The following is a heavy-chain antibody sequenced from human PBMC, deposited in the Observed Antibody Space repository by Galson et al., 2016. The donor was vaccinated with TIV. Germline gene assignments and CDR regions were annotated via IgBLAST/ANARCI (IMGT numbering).Heavy chain of an antibody. J-gene: IGHJ6*03. Sequence: SVKVSCKASGYSLTSSAMNWVRQAPGQGLEWMGWINTRNGNPTYAQGFTGRFVFSLDASVSTAYLQINSLKPEDTAVYYCARSGHYSYYFYYMDVWAKGTTVTVSS. D-gene: IGHD1-26*01. CDR1: GYSLTSSA. CDR3: ARSGHYSYYFYYMDV. V-gene: IGHV7-4-1*02. CDR2: INTRNGNP.